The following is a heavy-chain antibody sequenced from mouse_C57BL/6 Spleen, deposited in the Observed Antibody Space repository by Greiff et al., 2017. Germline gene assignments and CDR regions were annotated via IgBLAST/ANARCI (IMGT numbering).Heavy chain of an antibody. CDR3: AICYGSSLAWFAY. Sequence: QVQLKQPGAELVKPGASVKVSCKASGYTFTSYWMHWVKQRPGQGLEWIGRIHPSDSDTNYNQKFKGKATLTVDKSSSTAYMQLSSLTSEDSAVYYCAICYGSSLAWFAYWGQGTLVTVSA. CDR2: IHPSDSDT. V-gene: IGHV1-74*01. D-gene: IGHD1-1*01. CDR1: GYTFTSYW. J-gene: IGHJ3*01.